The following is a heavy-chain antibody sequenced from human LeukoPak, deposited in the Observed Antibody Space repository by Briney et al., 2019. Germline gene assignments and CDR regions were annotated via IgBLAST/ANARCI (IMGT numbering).Heavy chain of an antibody. CDR1: GGSFSGYY. V-gene: IGHV4-34*01. CDR3: ARGWKGIQLWLGPGDY. CDR2: INHSGST. D-gene: IGHD5-18*01. J-gene: IGHJ4*02. Sequence: SETLSLTCAVYGGSFSGYYWSWIRQPPGKGLEWIGEINHSGSTNYNPSLKSRVTISVDTSKNQFSLKLSSVTAADTAVYYCARGWKGIQLWLGPGDYWGQGTLVTASS.